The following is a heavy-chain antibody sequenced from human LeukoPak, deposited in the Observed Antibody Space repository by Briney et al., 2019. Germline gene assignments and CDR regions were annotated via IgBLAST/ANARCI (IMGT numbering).Heavy chain of an antibody. D-gene: IGHD6-13*01. CDR1: GDSVSSNIAA. Sequence: SQTLSLTCAISGDSVSSNIAAWNWIRQSPSRGLEWLGRTYFRSKWYNDYAVSVRSRITIDPDTSKNQFSLKVTSVTAADTAVYSCARRAAAGSNFDYWGQGTLVTVSS. V-gene: IGHV6-1*01. J-gene: IGHJ4*02. CDR2: TYFRSKWYN. CDR3: ARRAAAGSNFDY.